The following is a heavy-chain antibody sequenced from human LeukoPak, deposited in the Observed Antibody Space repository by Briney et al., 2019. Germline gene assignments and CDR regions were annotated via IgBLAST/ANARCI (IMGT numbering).Heavy chain of an antibody. CDR2: ISSSSSYI. CDR3: ARDDKGYYYGSGSYSRYYYYGIYV. D-gene: IGHD3-10*01. J-gene: IGHJ6*02. Sequence: GGSLRLSCAASGFTFSTYSMNWVRQAPGKGLEWVSSISSSSSYISYADSVKGRFTISRDNAKNSLYLQMNSLRAEDTAVYYCARDDKGYYYGSGSYSRYYYYGIYVWGQGTTVTVSS. V-gene: IGHV3-21*01. CDR1: GFTFSTYS.